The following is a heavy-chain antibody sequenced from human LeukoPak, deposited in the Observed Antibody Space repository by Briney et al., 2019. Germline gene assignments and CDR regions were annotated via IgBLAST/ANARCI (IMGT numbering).Heavy chain of an antibody. CDR3: ARDADFWSGGYYYYYMDV. Sequence: GGPLRLSCAASGFTFSDFYMSWIRQAPGKGLEWVSHISSSGRTIYYTDSVKGRFTISRDNAKNSLYLQMNSLRAEDTAVYYCARDADFWSGGYYYYYMDVWGKGTTVTVSS. CDR2: ISSSGRTI. D-gene: IGHD3-3*01. J-gene: IGHJ6*03. CDR1: GFTFSDFY. V-gene: IGHV3-11*04.